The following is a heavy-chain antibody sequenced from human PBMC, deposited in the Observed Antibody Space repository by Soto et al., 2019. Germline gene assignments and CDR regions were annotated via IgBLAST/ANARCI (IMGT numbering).Heavy chain of an antibody. Sequence: PGGSLRLSCAASGFTFSDYYMSWIRQAPGKGLEWVSYISSSGSTIYYADSVKGRFTISRDNAKVSLYLQMNSLRAEDTAVYYCARAPTPAFGKQHRPLDYWGQGTLVTVSS. CDR2: ISSSGSTI. V-gene: IGHV3-11*01. J-gene: IGHJ4*02. D-gene: IGHD3-10*01. CDR3: ARAPTPAFGKQHRPLDY. CDR1: GFTFSDYY.